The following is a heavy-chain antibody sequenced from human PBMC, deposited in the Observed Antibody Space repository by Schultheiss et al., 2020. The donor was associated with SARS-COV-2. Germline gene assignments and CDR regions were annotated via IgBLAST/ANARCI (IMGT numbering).Heavy chain of an antibody. Sequence: SETLSLTCSVSGGSISSGFYYWSWIRQAPGKGLEWIGHVYYSGTATYKASLKSRLNISVDTSKNQFSMKLRSVTAADTAVYYCARGWELLGWGQGTLVTVSS. CDR1: GGSISSGFYY. D-gene: IGHD1-26*01. J-gene: IGHJ4*02. CDR2: VYYSGTA. CDR3: ARGWELLG. V-gene: IGHV4-61*01.